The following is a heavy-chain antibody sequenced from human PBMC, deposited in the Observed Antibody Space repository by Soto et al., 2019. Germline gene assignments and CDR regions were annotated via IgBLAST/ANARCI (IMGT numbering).Heavy chain of an antibody. Sequence: SETLSLTCTVSGGSISGGDYYWSWIRQPPGKGLEWIGYIYYSGSTYYNPSLKSRVTISVDTSKNQFSLKLSSVTAADTAVYYCARRWRYCSSTSCYLGYYGMDVWGQGTTVTVSS. J-gene: IGHJ6*02. CDR1: GGSISGGDYY. CDR3: ARRWRYCSSTSCYLGYYGMDV. CDR2: IYYSGST. V-gene: IGHV4-30-4*01. D-gene: IGHD2-2*01.